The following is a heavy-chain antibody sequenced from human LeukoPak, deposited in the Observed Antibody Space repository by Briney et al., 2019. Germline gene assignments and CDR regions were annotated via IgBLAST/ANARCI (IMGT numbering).Heavy chain of an antibody. V-gene: IGHV3-30*18. CDR3: AKEEKGYCSGGSCYSTGAHY. CDR1: GFTFSSYG. CDR2: ISYDGSNK. Sequence: GGSLRLSCAASGFTFSSYGMHWVRQAPGKGLEWVAVISYDGSNKYYAGSVKGRFTISRDNSKNTLYLQMNSLRAEDTAVYYCAKEEKGYCSGGSCYSTGAHYWGQGTLVTVSS. J-gene: IGHJ4*02. D-gene: IGHD2-15*01.